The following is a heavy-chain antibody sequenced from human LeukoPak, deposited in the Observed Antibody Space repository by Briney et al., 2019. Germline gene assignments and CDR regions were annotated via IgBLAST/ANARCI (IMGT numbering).Heavy chain of an antibody. Sequence: GGSLRLSCAASGFTFSNYAMSWVRQAPGKGLEWVSAISGSGGNTYYADSVKGRFTISRDNSKNTLYLQMNSLRAEDTAVYYCAKAVNGVVARDWFDRWGQGTLVTVSS. CDR3: AKAVNGVVARDWFDR. D-gene: IGHD2-15*01. CDR1: GFTFSNYA. V-gene: IGHV3-23*01. J-gene: IGHJ5*02. CDR2: ISGSGGNT.